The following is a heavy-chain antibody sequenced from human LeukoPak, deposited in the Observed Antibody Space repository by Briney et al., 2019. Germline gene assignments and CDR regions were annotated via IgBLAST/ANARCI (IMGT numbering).Heavy chain of an antibody. V-gene: IGHV3-23*01. CDR1: GFTVSSNY. Sequence: PGGSLRLSCAASGFTVSSNYMSWVRQTPGKGLEWVSATVGSGPDTYHADSVKGRFTVSRDNSRNTLYLQMNSLRVEDTAVYYCTKAPLRSCTGAFCYPFDYWGQGTLVTVSS. CDR3: TKAPLRSCTGAFCYPFDY. D-gene: IGHD2-8*02. J-gene: IGHJ4*02. CDR2: TVGSGPDT.